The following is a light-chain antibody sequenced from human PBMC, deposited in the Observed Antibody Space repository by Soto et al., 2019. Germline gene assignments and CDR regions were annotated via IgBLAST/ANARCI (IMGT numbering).Light chain of an antibody. CDR2: KAS. V-gene: IGKV1-5*03. CDR3: QQYNSYPIT. Sequence: DIQMTQSPSTLSASVGDRVTITCRASQSISSWLAWYQQKPGKAPKSLIYKASSLESGVPSRFSGSGSVTEFTLTISSLQPDDFATYYSQQYNSYPITFGHGTRLEIK. J-gene: IGKJ5*01. CDR1: QSISSW.